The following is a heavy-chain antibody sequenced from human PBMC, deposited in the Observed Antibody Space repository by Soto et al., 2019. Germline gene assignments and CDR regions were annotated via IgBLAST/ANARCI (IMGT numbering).Heavy chain of an antibody. J-gene: IGHJ4*02. CDR3: ARWGSYYGAGSYFSSHFDY. CDR1: GGSISSGDYY. V-gene: IGHV4-30-4*01. CDR2: IYYSGST. D-gene: IGHD3-10*01. Sequence: QVQLQESGPGLVKPSQTLSLPCTVSGGSISSGDYYWSWIRQPPGKGLEWIGYIYYSGSTYYNPSLKSRVTISVDTSKNQFSLKLSSVTAADTAVYYCARWGSYYGAGSYFSSHFDYWGQGTLVTVSS.